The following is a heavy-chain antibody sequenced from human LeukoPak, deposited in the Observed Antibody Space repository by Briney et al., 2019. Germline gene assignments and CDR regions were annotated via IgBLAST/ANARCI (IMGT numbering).Heavy chain of an antibody. CDR3: ARQRLRLRLDAFDY. CDR2: INHSGST. Sequence: SETLSLTCAVYGGSFSGYYWSWIRQPPGKGLEWIGEINHSGSTNYNPSLKSRVTISVDTSKSQFSLKLSSVTAADTAVYYCARQRLRLRLDAFDYWGQGTLVTVSS. J-gene: IGHJ4*02. V-gene: IGHV4-34*01. CDR1: GGSFSGYY. D-gene: IGHD5-12*01.